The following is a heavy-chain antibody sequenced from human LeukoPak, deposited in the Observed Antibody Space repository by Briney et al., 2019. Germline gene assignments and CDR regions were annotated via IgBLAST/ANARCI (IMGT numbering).Heavy chain of an antibody. J-gene: IGHJ4*02. Sequence: GGSLRLSCAASGFTFSSYSMNWVRQAPGKGLEWVSSISSSSSYIYYADSVKGRFTISRDNAKNSLYLQMNSLRVEDTAVYYCARAGANFKTSPFDYWGQGTLVTVSS. D-gene: IGHD4/OR15-4a*01. V-gene: IGHV3-21*01. CDR2: ISSSSSYI. CDR3: ARAGANFKTSPFDY. CDR1: GFTFSSYS.